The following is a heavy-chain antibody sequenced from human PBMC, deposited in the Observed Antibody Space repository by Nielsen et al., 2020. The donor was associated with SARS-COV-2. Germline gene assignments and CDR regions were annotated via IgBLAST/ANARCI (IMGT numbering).Heavy chain of an antibody. J-gene: IGHJ4*02. CDR3: ATQEYYYGSGRPH. Sequence: GGSLRLSCAASGFTFSSYWMSWVRQAPGKGLEWVANIKQDGSEKYYVDSVKGRFTISRDNAKNSLYLQMNSLRAEDTAVYYCATQEYYYGSGRPHWGQGTLVTVSS. CDR1: GFTFSSYW. D-gene: IGHD3-10*01. V-gene: IGHV3-7*01. CDR2: IKQDGSEK.